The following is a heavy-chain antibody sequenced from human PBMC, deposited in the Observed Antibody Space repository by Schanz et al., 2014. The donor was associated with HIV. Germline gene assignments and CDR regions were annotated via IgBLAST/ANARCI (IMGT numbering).Heavy chain of an antibody. J-gene: IGHJ3*01. CDR1: GFTFRSYA. CDR3: TRGQSGTYGTFDV. Sequence: EVQLLESGGGLVQPGGSLRLSCAASGFTFRSYAMNWVRHTPGKGLQWVSSIDGRGVSTYYGDSLKGRFTISRDNFKDMVYLQMNSLRVEDTALYYCTRGQSGTYGTFDVWGRGTVVTVSS. D-gene: IGHD1-26*01. V-gene: IGHV3-23*01. CDR2: IDGRGVST.